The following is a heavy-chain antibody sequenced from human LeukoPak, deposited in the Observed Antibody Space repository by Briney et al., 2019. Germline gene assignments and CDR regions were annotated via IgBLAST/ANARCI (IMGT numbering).Heavy chain of an antibody. J-gene: IGHJ3*02. D-gene: IGHD3-22*01. Sequence: PGGSLRLSCAASGFTFDDYGMNWVRQAPGKGLEWVSGINWNGGGTGYADSVKGRFTISRDNAKNSLYLQMNSLRAEDTALYYCAGGYDSSGYYYHAFDIWGQGTMVTVSS. CDR2: INWNGGGT. CDR3: AGGYDSSGYYYHAFDI. CDR1: GFTFDDYG. V-gene: IGHV3-20*04.